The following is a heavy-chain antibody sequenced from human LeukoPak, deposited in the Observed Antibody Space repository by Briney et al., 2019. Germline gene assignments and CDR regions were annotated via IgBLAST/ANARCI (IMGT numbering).Heavy chain of an antibody. CDR1: GFTFSSYA. CDR2: ISGSGGST. J-gene: IGHJ4*02. CDR3: AKDHNIVVVPAAIFDY. V-gene: IGHV3-23*01. D-gene: IGHD2-2*01. Sequence: GGSLRLSCAASGFTFSSYAMSWVRQAPGKGLEWVSAISGSGGSTYYADSVKGRFTISRDNSKNTLYLQMNSLRAEDTAVYYCAKDHNIVVVPAAIFDYWGQGTLVTVSS.